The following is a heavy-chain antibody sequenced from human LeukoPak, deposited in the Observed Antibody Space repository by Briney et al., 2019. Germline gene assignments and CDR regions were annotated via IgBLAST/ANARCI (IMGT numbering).Heavy chain of an antibody. J-gene: IGHJ6*02. CDR1: GFTFSSYP. CDR3: VKDRGGSPFYGMDV. D-gene: IGHD1-26*01. CDR2: LSDSGGNT. Sequence: GSLRLSCAASGFTFSSYPMNWVRQAPGRGLEWVSGLSDSGGNTYYADSVKGRFTISRDNSRNTLYLPMNSLRAEDTAVYYCVKDRGGSPFYGMDVWGQGTTVTVSS. V-gene: IGHV3-23*01.